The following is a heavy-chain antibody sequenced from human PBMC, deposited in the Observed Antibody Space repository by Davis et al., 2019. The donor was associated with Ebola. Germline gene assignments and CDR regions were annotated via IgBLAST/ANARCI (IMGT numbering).Heavy chain of an antibody. CDR3: AKDPWWEIPTAFSD. CDR1: GFIFRSYV. Sequence: GGSLRLSCAASGFIFRSYVMSWVRQAPGKGLEWVSTFGTSCDTYYADSVKGRFTISRDNSENIVYLQINNLRGEDTAVYYCAKDPWWEIPTAFSDWGQGTLVTVSS. J-gene: IGHJ4*02. V-gene: IGHV3-23*01. CDR2: FGTSCDT. D-gene: IGHD1-26*01.